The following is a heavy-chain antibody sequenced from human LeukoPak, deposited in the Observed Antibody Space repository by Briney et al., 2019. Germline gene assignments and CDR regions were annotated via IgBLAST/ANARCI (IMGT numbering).Heavy chain of an antibody. CDR1: GFTFSSYA. CDR3: AKDSRPYSSCWYNWFDP. D-gene: IGHD6-13*01. CDR2: ISGSGGST. J-gene: IGHJ5*02. V-gene: IGHV3-23*01. Sequence: GGSLRLSCAASGFTFSSYAMSWVRQAPGKGLEWVSAISGSGGSTYYADSVKGRFTISRDNSKNTLYLQMNSLRAEDTAVYYCAKDSRPYSSCWYNWFDPWGQGTLVTVSS.